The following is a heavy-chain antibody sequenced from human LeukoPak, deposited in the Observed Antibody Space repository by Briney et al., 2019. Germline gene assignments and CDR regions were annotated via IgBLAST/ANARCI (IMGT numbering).Heavy chain of an antibody. CDR2: IKSKTDGGTT. D-gene: IGHD2-21*01. V-gene: IGHV3-15*01. CDR1: GFTLPNAW. Sequence: GGSLRLSRAAPGFTLPNAWMSWVRQAPGKGLEWVGRIKSKTDGGTTDYAAPVKGRFTISRDDSKNTLYLQMSSLKTEDTAVYCGTTDFGGGYWGQGTLVTVSS. CDR3: TTDFGGGY. J-gene: IGHJ4*02.